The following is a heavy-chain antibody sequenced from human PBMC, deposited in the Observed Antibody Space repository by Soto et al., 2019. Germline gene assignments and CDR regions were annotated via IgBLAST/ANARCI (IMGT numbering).Heavy chain of an antibody. CDR2: IIPILGIA. CDR1: GGTFSSYT. Sequence: ASVKVSCKASGGTFSSYTISWVRQAPGQGLEWMGRIIPILGIANYAQKFQGRVTITADKSTSTAYMELSSLRSEDTAVYYCARDQTTQDYYYGMAVWGQGTTVTVSS. V-gene: IGHV1-69*04. D-gene: IGHD2-15*01. CDR3: ARDQTTQDYYYGMAV. J-gene: IGHJ6*02.